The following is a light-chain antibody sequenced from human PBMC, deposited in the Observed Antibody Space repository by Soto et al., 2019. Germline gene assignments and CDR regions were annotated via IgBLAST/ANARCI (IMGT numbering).Light chain of an antibody. V-gene: IGKV3-20*01. CDR1: QRVTTSY. CDR2: GAS. J-gene: IGKJ2*01. CDR3: QQYVNSPVT. Sequence: EIVLTQSPDTLYLSPGEGATLSCRPGQRVTTSYLAWYQQKHDQAPRLLISGASDRAAGVPARVSGSGSGTDFTLTISRLEPEDFAVYYCQQYVNSPVTFGQGTRLQIK.